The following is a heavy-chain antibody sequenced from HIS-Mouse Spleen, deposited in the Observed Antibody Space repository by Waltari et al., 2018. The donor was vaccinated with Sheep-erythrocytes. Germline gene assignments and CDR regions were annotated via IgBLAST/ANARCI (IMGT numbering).Heavy chain of an antibody. J-gene: IGHJ4*02. V-gene: IGHV3-21*01. CDR2: ISSSSSYI. CDR3: ARVASGATFDY. Sequence: EVQMVESGGGLVKPGGALRPSCAASGFTFSSYGMNGGRQAPGKGLEWVSSISSSSSYIYYADSVKGRFTISRDNAKNSLYLQMNSLRAEDTAVYYCARVASGATFDYWGQGTLVTVSS. D-gene: IGHD1-26*01. CDR1: GFTFSSYG.